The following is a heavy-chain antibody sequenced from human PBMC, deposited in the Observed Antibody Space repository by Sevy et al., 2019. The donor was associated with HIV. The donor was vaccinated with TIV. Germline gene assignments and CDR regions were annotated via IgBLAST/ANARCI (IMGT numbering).Heavy chain of an antibody. Sequence: GGSLRLSCAASGFTVGTYWMSWVRQAPGKGLQWVASIKQDESEKNYVDSVKGRFTISRDNANNSLALQMNSLRAEDTAVYYCARDLIVPTGMFYYGMDVWGQGTTVTVSS. V-gene: IGHV3-7*01. J-gene: IGHJ6*02. CDR3: ARDLIVPTGMFYYGMDV. D-gene: IGHD2-2*01. CDR1: GFTVGTYW. CDR2: IKQDESEK.